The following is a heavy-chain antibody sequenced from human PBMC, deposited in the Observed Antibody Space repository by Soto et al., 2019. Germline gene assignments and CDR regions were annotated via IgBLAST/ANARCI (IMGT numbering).Heavy chain of an antibody. CDR2: ISYDGSNK. D-gene: IGHD2-2*01. CDR1: GFTFSSYG. V-gene: IGHV3-30*18. Sequence: GGSLRLSCAASGFTFSSYGMHWVRQAPGKGLEWVAVISYDGSNKYYADSVKGRFTISRDNSKNTLYLQMNSLRAEDTAVYYCAKDLKPPRTDIVVVPSGMDVWGQGTTVTVSS. J-gene: IGHJ6*02. CDR3: AKDLKPPRTDIVVVPSGMDV.